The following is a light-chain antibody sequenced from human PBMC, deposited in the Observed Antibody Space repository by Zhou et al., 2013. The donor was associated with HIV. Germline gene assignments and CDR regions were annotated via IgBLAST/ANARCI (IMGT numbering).Light chain of an antibody. J-gene: IGKJ4*01. CDR2: AAS. Sequence: DIQMTQSPSSLSASVGDRVTITCRASQNINNYLHWYQQQPGKAPKLLIYAASNLQSGVPSRFSGSGYGTDFTLTISSLQPEDFANYYCQQSYTTPETFGGGPRWRSN. V-gene: IGKV1-39*01. CDR1: QNINNY. CDR3: QQSYTTPET.